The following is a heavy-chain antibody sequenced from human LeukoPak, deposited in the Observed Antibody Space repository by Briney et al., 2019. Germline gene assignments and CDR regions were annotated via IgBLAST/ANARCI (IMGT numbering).Heavy chain of an antibody. CDR2: IDKDGSEK. Sequence: GGSLRLSCLASGFTFSSRWMNWVRQAPGKGLEWMSIIDKDGSEKNYVDSAKGRFTISRDNARNSLYLQVNSLRAEDTAIYYCATSNSGPEFWGQGTLVTVSS. V-gene: IGHV3-7*01. D-gene: IGHD4-23*01. CDR3: ATSNSGPEF. CDR1: GFTFSSRW. J-gene: IGHJ4*02.